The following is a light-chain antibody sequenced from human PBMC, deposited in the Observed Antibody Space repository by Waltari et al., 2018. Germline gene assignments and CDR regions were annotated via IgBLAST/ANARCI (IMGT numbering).Light chain of an antibody. J-gene: IGKJ2*01. CDR1: QSIFYSSNNKNY. CDR2: LAS. Sequence: DIVMTQSPDSLAVSLGERATVNCKSSQSIFYSSNNKNYLAWYQQKPGQPPKLLIYLASTLESGISDRFNGSGSGTDFSLIISSLQAEDAGIYYCQQYYSGPLTFGQGTKLEIK. CDR3: QQYYSGPLT. V-gene: IGKV4-1*01.